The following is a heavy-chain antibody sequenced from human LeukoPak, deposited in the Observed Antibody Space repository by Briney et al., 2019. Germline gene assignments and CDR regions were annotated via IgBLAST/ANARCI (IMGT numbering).Heavy chain of an antibody. CDR2: ISAYNGNT. CDR1: GYTFTRYG. D-gene: IGHD2-15*01. J-gene: IGHJ4*02. Sequence: ASVKVSCKASGYTFTRYGISWVRQAPGQGLEWMGWISAYNGNTNYAQKLQGRVTMTTDTSTSTAYMELRSLRSDDTAVYYCARDSNIVVVVAAKGGFDYWGQGTLVTVSS. CDR3: ARDSNIVVVVAAKGGFDY. V-gene: IGHV1-18*01.